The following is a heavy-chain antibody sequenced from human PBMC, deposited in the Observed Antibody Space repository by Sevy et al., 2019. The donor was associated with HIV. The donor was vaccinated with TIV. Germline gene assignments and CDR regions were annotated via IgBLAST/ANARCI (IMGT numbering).Heavy chain of an antibody. CDR3: ASDLTRVGYYYYVMDV. D-gene: IGHD7-27*01. CDR1: GYTFTSYG. Sequence: ASVKVSCKASGYTFTSYGISWVRQAPGQGLEWMGWISAYNGNTNYAQKLQGRVTMTTDTSTSTAYMELRSLGSDDTAVYYCASDLTRVGYYYYVMDVWGQGTTVTVSS. V-gene: IGHV1-18*01. CDR2: ISAYNGNT. J-gene: IGHJ6*02.